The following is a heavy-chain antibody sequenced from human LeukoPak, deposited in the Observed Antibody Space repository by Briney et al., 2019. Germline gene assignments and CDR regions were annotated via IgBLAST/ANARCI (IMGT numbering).Heavy chain of an antibody. D-gene: IGHD3-16*01. CDR1: GFSFSTYA. CDR3: AKGAAALGYNWSDP. J-gene: IGHJ5*02. Sequence: GGSLRLSCEASGFSFSTYAMSWVRQAPGKGLEWVSVISGGGDSTYYADSVKGRFIISRENSKNTLYLQMNSLRAEDTAIYYCAKGAAALGYNWSDPWGQGTLVTVSS. V-gene: IGHV3-23*01. CDR2: ISGGGDST.